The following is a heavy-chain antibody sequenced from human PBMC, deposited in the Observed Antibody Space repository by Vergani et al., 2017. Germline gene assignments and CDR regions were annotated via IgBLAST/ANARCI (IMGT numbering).Heavy chain of an antibody. V-gene: IGHV3-23*01. J-gene: IGHJ4*02. CDR3: AELYGDEGYSPF. Sequence: EVQLLESGGGSVQPGESLRLSCVASGFRFREHGMNWVRQAPGKGLEWVSGISGHDHRTLYADSVKGRFIISRDDSKNTLYLQMSSLRVEDKAIYYCAELYGDEGYSPFWGQGTLVTVSS. CDR2: ISGHDHRT. CDR1: GFRFREHG. D-gene: IGHD2-21*01.